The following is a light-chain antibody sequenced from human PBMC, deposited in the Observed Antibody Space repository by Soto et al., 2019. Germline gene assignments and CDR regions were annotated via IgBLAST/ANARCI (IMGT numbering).Light chain of an antibody. CDR2: AAS. V-gene: IGKV3-20*01. Sequence: EIVLTQSPGTLSLSPGEGATVSCRASQSVSSNYLAWYQQKPGQAPRLLIYAASSRATGIPDRFTGGGSGTDFPLTISRLEPEDFAVYYCQQYGSSPPMYTFGQGTKLEI. CDR1: QSVSSNY. CDR3: QQYGSSPPMYT. J-gene: IGKJ2*01.